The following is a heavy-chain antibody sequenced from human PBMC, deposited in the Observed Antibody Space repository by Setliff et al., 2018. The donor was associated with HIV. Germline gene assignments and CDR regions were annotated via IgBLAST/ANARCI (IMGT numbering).Heavy chain of an antibody. D-gene: IGHD5-12*01. V-gene: IGHV4-4*02. J-gene: IGHJ4*02. CDR2: IYHSGST. CDR3: AREISRYSGYEGRMDYFDY. Sequence: SETLSLTCAVSGGSISSTNWWSWVRQPPGKGLEWIGEIYHSGSTNYNPSLKSRVTISVDKSENQFSLKLSSVTAADTAVYYCAREISRYSGYEGRMDYFDYWGQGTLVTVSS. CDR1: GGSISSTNW.